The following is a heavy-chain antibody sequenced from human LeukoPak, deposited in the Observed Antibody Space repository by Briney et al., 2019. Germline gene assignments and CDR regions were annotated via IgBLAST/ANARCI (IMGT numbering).Heavy chain of an antibody. CDR2: INPYGGDT. J-gene: IGHJ4*02. D-gene: IGHD2-2*01. CDR1: GYAFISYY. Sequence: ASVKVSCKASGYAFISYYIHWVRQAPGQGLEWMGIINPYGGDTNYAQKFQGRVTMTRDTSTSTVYMELSSLRSEDTAVYYCARNIVVVPAAMSSLDYWGQGTLVTVSS. V-gene: IGHV1-46*01. CDR3: ARNIVVVPAAMSSLDY.